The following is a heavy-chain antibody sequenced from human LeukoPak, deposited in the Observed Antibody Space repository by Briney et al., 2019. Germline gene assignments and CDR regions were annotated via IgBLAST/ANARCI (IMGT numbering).Heavy chain of an antibody. CDR3: AKDRHYSDY. V-gene: IGHV3-23*01. D-gene: IGHD6-6*01. CDR2: SGGST. CDR1: GFTFSDYY. J-gene: IGHJ4*02. Sequence: GGSLRLSCAASGFTFSDYYMSWNRQAPGKGLEWVSSSGGSTNYADSVKGRFTISRDNSKNTLYLQMNSLRAEDTAVYYCAKDRHYSDYWGQGTLVTVSS.